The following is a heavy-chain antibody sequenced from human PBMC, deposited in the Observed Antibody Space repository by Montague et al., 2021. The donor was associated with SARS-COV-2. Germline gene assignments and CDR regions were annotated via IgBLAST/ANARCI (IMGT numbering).Heavy chain of an antibody. V-gene: IGHV4-39*01. Sequence: SETLSLTCSVSGASISTSTDHWAWIRQSPGKGLEWVGSFSYSDSTHYNPSLRSRVTIAVDSSKNQFSLILNSVTAADTAIYYCARHIGHVLVRVTGATWLDPWGQGTLVTVSS. CDR3: ARHIGHVLVRVTGATWLDP. J-gene: IGHJ5*02. CDR1: GASISTSTDH. D-gene: IGHD6-13*01. CDR2: FSYSDST.